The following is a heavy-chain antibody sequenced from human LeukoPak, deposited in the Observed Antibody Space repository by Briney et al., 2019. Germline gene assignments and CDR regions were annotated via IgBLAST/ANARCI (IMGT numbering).Heavy chain of an antibody. J-gene: IGHJ5*02. CDR1: GGSISSSSYY. V-gene: IGHV4-61*05. D-gene: IGHD6-19*01. CDR2: IYYSGST. Sequence: PSETLSLTCTVSGGSISSSSYYWGWIRQPPGKGLEWIGYIYYSGSTNYNPSLKSRVTISVDTSKNQFSLKLSSVTAADTAVYYCAYSNGWYNWFDPRGQGTLVTVPS. CDR3: AYSNGWYNWFDP.